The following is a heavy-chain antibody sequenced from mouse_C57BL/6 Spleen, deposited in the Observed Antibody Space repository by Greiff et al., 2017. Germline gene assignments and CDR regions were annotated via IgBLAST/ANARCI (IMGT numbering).Heavy chain of an antibody. CDR3: ARWNYGSSYEGDY. CDR1: GYTFTSYW. CDR2: IDPSDSYT. Sequence: VQLQQPGAELVMPGASVKLSCKASGYTFTSYWMHWVKQRPGQGLEWIGEIDPSDSYTNYNQKFKGKSTLTVDKSSSTAYMQLSSLTSEDSAVYYCARWNYGSSYEGDYWGQGTTLTVSS. J-gene: IGHJ2*01. D-gene: IGHD1-1*01. V-gene: IGHV1-69*01.